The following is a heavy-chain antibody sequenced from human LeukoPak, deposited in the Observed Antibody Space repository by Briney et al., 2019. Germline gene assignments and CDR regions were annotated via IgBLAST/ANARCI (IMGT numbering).Heavy chain of an antibody. V-gene: IGHV3-66*04. CDR2: IYSGGST. CDR3: ARRLYSGAFDI. D-gene: IGHD2-21*01. Sequence: PGGSLRPSCAASGFTVSSNYMSWVRQAPGKGLEWVSVIYSGGSTYYADSVKGRFTISRDNSKNTLYLQMNSLRAEDTAVYYCARRLYSGAFDIWGQGTMVTVSS. CDR1: GFTVSSNY. J-gene: IGHJ3*02.